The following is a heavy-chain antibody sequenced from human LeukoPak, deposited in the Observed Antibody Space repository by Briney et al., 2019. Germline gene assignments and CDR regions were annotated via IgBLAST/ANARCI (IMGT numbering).Heavy chain of an antibody. Sequence: GRSLRLSWAASGFTFHDCAMHWVRQAPGKGLEWVSGISGNSGSIAYAGSVKGRFTISRDNAKNSLYLQMNSLRDEDTALYYCATHFHPPSYLTPLYGIDVWGQGTTVTVSS. CDR3: ATHFHPPSYLTPLYGIDV. V-gene: IGHV3-9*01. CDR1: GFTFHDCA. CDR2: ISGNSGSI. D-gene: IGHD3-3*02. J-gene: IGHJ6*02.